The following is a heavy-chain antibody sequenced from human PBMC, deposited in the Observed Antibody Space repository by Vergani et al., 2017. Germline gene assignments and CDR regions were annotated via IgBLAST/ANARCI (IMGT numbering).Heavy chain of an antibody. CDR3: ARAYCSSTSCHPYYYGMDV. CDR2: ISARYPST. CDR1: GFTFSACP. D-gene: IGHD2-2*01. Sequence: EVQLLQSGGGVIQPGGSVRLSCAASGFTFSACPMTWVRQAPGKGLEWVSAISARYPSTYYADSVKGRFTISRDNSKNTLYLQMNSLRAEDTAVYYCARAYCSSTSCHPYYYGMDVWGQGP. J-gene: IGHJ6*02. V-gene: IGHV3-23*01.